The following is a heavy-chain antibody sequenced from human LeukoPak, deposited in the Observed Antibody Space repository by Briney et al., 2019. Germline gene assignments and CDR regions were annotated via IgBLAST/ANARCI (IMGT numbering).Heavy chain of an antibody. CDR1: GGSISSYY. CDR2: IYYSGST. D-gene: IGHD6-6*01. J-gene: IGHJ5*02. CDR3: ARRYYRSSRRFDP. Sequence: SETLSLTCTVSGGSISSYYWSWIRQPPGKGLEWIGYIYYSGSTNYNPSLKSRVTISVDTSKNQFSLKLSSVTAADTAVYYCARRYYRSSRRFDPWGQGTLVTVSS. V-gene: IGHV4-59*01.